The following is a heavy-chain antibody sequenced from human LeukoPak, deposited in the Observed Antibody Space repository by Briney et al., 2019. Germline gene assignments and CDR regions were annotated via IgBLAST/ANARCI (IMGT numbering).Heavy chain of an antibody. CDR2: IYYRGST. J-gene: IGHJ6*02. D-gene: IGHD6-19*01. CDR3: ARDPSAVAGTFHGMDV. CDR1: GDSISGGYY. Sequence: SETLSLTCTVSGDSISGGYYWSWIRQHPGKGLEWIGYIYYRGSTNYNPSLKSRVTISVDTSKNQFSLKLSSVTAADTAVYYCARDPSAVAGTFHGMDVWGQGTTVTVSS. V-gene: IGHV4-61*08.